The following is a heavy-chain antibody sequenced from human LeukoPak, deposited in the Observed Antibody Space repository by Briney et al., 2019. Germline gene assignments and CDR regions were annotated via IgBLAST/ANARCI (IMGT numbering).Heavy chain of an antibody. J-gene: IGHJ4*02. V-gene: IGHV1-2*02. CDR3: ATEHSSGWYYFDY. D-gene: IGHD6-19*01. CDR1: GYSFSGFY. CDR2: LKPNNGGT. Sequence: ASVKVSCKASGYSFSGFYLFWVRQAPGQGLEWMGWLKPNNGGTYYTQKFQGRVTMTEDTSTDTAYMELSSLRSEDTAVYYCATEHSSGWYYFDYWGQGTLVTVSS.